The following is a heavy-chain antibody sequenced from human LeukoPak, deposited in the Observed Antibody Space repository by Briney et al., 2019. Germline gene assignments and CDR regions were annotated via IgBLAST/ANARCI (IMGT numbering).Heavy chain of an antibody. CDR2: INPNSGGT. D-gene: IGHD1-7*01. V-gene: IGHV1-2*02. CDR3: ARDRVRVGWNYVANDAFDI. J-gene: IGHJ3*02. Sequence: ASVKVSCKASGYTFTGYYMHWVRQAPGQGLEWMGWINPNSGGTNYAQKFQGRVTMTRDTSISTAYMELSRLRSDDTAVYYCARDRVRVGWNYVANDAFDIWGQGTMVTVSS. CDR1: GYTFTGYY.